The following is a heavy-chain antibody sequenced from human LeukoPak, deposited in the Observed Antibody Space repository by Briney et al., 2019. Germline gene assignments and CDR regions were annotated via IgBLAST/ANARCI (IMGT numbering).Heavy chain of an antibody. V-gene: IGHV4-4*07. J-gene: IGHJ6*03. CDR2: IYTSGST. CDR3: ATAYCGGDCSHLYYYMDV. CDR1: GGSISSYY. Sequence: PSETLSLTCTVSGGSISSYYLSWIRQPAGKGLEWIGRIYTSGSTNYNPSLKSRVTMSVDTSKNQFSLKLSSVTAADTAVYYCATAYCGGDCSHLYYYMDVWGKGTTVTVSS. D-gene: IGHD2-21*02.